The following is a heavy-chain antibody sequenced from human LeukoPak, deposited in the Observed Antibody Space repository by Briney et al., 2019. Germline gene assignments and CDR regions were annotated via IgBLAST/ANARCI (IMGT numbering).Heavy chain of an antibody. Sequence: GGSLRLSCAASEFSVGSNYMTWVRQAPGKGLEWVSLIYSGGSTYYADSVKGRFTISRDNSKNTLYLQMNSLRAEDTAVYYCAKNVDTAMVRGIDYWGQGTLVTVSS. D-gene: IGHD5-18*01. CDR1: EFSVGSNY. CDR3: AKNVDTAMVRGIDY. V-gene: IGHV3-66*01. J-gene: IGHJ4*02. CDR2: IYSGGST.